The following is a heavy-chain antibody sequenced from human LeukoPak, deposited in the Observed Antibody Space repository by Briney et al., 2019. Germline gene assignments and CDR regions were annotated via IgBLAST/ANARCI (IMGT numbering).Heavy chain of an antibody. CDR3: AREPNTAMATGAFDY. V-gene: IGHV3-64*01. Sequence: AGGSLRLSCAASGFTFSSYAMHWVRQAPGKGLEYVSAISSNGGSTYYANSVKGRFTISRDNSKNTLYLQVGSLRAEDMAVYYCAREPNTAMATGAFDYWGQGTLVTVSS. J-gene: IGHJ4*02. CDR2: ISSNGGST. D-gene: IGHD5-18*01. CDR1: GFTFSSYA.